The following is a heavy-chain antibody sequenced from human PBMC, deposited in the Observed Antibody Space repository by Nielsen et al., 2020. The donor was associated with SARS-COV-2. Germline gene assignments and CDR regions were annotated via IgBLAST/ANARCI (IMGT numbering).Heavy chain of an antibody. V-gene: IGHV3-11*03. CDR2: ISGSGSYT. Sequence: GGSLRLSCTASGFTFSDSFMSWIRQAPGKGLEWVSYISGSGSYTNYADSLKGRFTISRDNSKNTLYLQMNSLRAEDTAVYYCAKRSGYTSGWYGDYWGQGTLVTVSS. CDR3: AKRSGYTSGWYGDY. D-gene: IGHD6-19*01. CDR1: GFTFSDSF. J-gene: IGHJ4*02.